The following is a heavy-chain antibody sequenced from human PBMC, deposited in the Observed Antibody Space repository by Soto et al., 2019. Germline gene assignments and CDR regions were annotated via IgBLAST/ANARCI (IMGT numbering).Heavy chain of an antibody. CDR3: ARDYYDSSDYTTNWFDP. J-gene: IGHJ5*02. Sequence: SETLSLTCDVYGGSFSGYVWTWIRQTPGKGLEWIGQINHSGNANYNPSLRSRVTISVDTSKNQFSLKLTSVTAADTAVYYCARDYYDSSDYTTNWFDPWGQGTLVTVSS. D-gene: IGHD3-22*01. V-gene: IGHV4-34*01. CDR1: GGSFSGYV. CDR2: INHSGNA.